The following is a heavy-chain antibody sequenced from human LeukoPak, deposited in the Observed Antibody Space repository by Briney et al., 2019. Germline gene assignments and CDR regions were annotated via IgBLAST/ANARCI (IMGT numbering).Heavy chain of an antibody. CDR3: ARNSGNSGGFEVDY. D-gene: IGHD4-23*01. Sequence: SETLSLTCTVSGYSISSSSYYWGWIRQPPGKGLEWIGSIYYSGSTYYNPSLKSRVTISVDTSKNQFSLKLSSVTAADTAVYYCARNSGNSGGFEVDYWGQGTLVTVSS. CDR1: GYSISSSSYY. CDR2: IYYSGST. J-gene: IGHJ4*02. V-gene: IGHV4-39*07.